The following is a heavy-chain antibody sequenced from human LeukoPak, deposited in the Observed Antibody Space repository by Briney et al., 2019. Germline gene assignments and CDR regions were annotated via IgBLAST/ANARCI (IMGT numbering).Heavy chain of an antibody. CDR1: GGSISSSSYY. CDR3: ARLSTGYSSS. D-gene: IGHD6-13*01. V-gene: IGHV4-39*01. Sequence: SSETLSLTCTVSGGSISSSSYYWGWIRQPPGKGLEWIGSIYYSGSTYYNPSLKSRVTISVDTSKNQFSLKLSSVTAADTAVYYCARLSTGYSSSWGQGTLVTVSS. CDR2: IYYSGST. J-gene: IGHJ4*02.